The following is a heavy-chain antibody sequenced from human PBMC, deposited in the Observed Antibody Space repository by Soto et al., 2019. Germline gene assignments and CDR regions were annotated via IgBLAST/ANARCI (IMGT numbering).Heavy chain of an antibody. CDR2: IIPIFGTA. D-gene: IGHD3-3*02. CDR1: GGTFSSYA. V-gene: IGHV1-69*13. CDR3: ARYPFLGQYYYYGMDV. J-gene: IGHJ6*02. Sequence: SVKVSCKASGGTFSSYAISWVRQAPGQGLEWMGGIIPIFGTANYAQKFQGRVTITAGESTSTAYMELSSLRSEDTAVYCCARYPFLGQYYYYGMDVWGQGTTVTVSS.